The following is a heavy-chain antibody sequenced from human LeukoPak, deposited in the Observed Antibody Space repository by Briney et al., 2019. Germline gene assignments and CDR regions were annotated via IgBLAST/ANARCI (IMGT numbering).Heavy chain of an antibody. CDR1: GYTFTGYY. D-gene: IGHD3-22*01. J-gene: IGHJ3*02. V-gene: IGHV1-2*02. CDR2: INPNSGGT. Sequence: ASVKVSCKASGYTFTGYYMHWVRQAPGQGLEWMGWINPNSGGTNYAQKFQGRVTMTRDTSISTAYMELSRLRSDDTAVYYCATGVSIVVVMAFDIWGRGTMVTVSS. CDR3: ATGVSIVVVMAFDI.